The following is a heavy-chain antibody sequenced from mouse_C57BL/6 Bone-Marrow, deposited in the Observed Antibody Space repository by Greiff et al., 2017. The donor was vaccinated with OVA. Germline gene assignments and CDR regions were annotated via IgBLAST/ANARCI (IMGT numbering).Heavy chain of an antibody. Sequence: EVKVEESGGGLVQPGESLKLSCESNEYEFPSHDMSWVRKTPEKRLELVAAINSDGGSTYYPDTMERRFIISRDNTKKTLYLQMSSLRSEDTALYYCARQAGTGWYFDVWGTGTTVTVSS. J-gene: IGHJ1*03. D-gene: IGHD4-1*01. CDR2: INSDGGST. V-gene: IGHV5-2*03. CDR1: EYEFPSHD. CDR3: ARQAGTGWYFDV.